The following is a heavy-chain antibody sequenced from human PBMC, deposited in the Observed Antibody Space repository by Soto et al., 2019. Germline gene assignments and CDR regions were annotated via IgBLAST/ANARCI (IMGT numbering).Heavy chain of an antibody. J-gene: IGHJ4*01. CDR3: ARLTLAHDSSGYHIFDY. D-gene: IGHD3-22*01. CDR1: GYSFTSYW. V-gene: IGHV5-51*01. CDR2: IYPGDSDT. Sequence: PGESLKISCKGSGYSFTSYWIGWVRQMPGKGLEWMGIIYPGDSDTRYSPSFQGQVTISADKSSNTAYLQWSSLKASDSAMYYCARLTLAHDSSGYHIFDYWGHGTPVTVPS.